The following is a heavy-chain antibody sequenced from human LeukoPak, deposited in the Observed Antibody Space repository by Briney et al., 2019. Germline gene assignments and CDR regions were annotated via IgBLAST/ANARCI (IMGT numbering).Heavy chain of an antibody. CDR1: GSTFSKSW. CDR2: IQDDGSVK. J-gene: IGHJ6*02. CDR3: ATYTNWVAGDV. Sequence: PGGSLRLSCAASGSTFSKSWMSWVRQAPGQGLEGVAAIQDDGSVKDYVDSVKGRFTISRDNAKNSLYLQMNRLRDEDTDVYYCATYTNWVAGDVWGQGTTVSVSS. V-gene: IGHV3-7*01. D-gene: IGHD1-1*01.